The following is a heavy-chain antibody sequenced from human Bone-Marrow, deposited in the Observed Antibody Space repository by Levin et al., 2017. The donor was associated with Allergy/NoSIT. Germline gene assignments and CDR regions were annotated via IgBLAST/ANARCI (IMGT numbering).Heavy chain of an antibody. CDR1: GNSITNGVFY. CDR2: MYYTDSP. CDR3: AKFSPRSPQLLYGVWDY. Sequence: SETLSLTCTVSGNSITNGVFYWSWLRRLPGKGLEWIAYMYYTDSPDYNPSLKSRVRMSIDTSKNHISLRLNSVTAADTAVYFCAKFSPRSPQLLYGVWDYWGQGILVIVSS. V-gene: IGHV4-31*03. J-gene: IGHJ4*02. D-gene: IGHD2-2*02.